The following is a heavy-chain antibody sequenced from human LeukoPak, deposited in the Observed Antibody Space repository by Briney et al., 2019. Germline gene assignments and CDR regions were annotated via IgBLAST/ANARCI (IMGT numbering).Heavy chain of an antibody. J-gene: IGHJ4*02. CDR3: AREVDDYGGNSFDY. CDR2: IIPIFGTA. Sequence: SVKVSCKASGGTFSSYAISWVRQAPGQGLEWMGGIIPIFGTANYAQKFQGRVTITADESTSTAYMELSSLRSEDTAVYYCAREVDDYGGNSFDYWGQGTLVTVPS. D-gene: IGHD4-23*01. V-gene: IGHV1-69*13. CDR1: GGTFSSYA.